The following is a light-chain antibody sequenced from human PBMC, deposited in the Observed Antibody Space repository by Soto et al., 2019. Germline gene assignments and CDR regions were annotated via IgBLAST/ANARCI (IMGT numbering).Light chain of an antibody. Sequence: QSALTQPASVSGSPGQSITISCTGTSSDVGGYNYVSWYQQHPGKAPKLIIYEVSNRPSGVSNRFSGSKSGNTASLTISGLQAEDEADYYCNSYTSKSTEVFGNGTKLTVL. V-gene: IGLV2-14*01. J-gene: IGLJ1*01. CDR1: SSDVGGYNY. CDR2: EVS. CDR3: NSYTSKSTEV.